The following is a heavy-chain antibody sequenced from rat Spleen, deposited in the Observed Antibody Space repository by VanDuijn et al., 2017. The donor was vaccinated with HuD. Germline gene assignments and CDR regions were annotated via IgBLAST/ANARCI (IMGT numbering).Heavy chain of an antibody. J-gene: IGHJ4*01. D-gene: IGHD1-5*01. CDR2: KWSGGST. V-gene: IGHV2S63*01. CDR3: TRSMYNYYVMDA. CDR1: GFSLTDYS. Sequence: EVQLKESGPGLVQPSQTLSLTCTVSGFSLTDYSVHWVRQPPGKGLEWLGVKWSGGSTACNSALKSRLSISRDTSKSQVFLKMNSLQIEDTGIYYCTRSMYNYYVMDAWGQGASVTVSS.